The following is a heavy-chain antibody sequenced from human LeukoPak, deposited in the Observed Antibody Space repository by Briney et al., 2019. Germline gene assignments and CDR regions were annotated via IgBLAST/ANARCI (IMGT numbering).Heavy chain of an antibody. Sequence: GGSLRLACAASGLTLGSFWIVWARHERGKGLGWDSRIRGSGRDTTYADLARGRFTGYGDKSKNTGCVQVASLRDARTVVYYCASENDYNYKRPELPDSWGQGTLVTVSS. V-gene: IGHV3-74*03. D-gene: IGHD5-24*01. CDR1: GLTLGSFW. CDR2: IRGSGRDT. CDR3: ASENDYNYKRPELPDS. J-gene: IGHJ5*01.